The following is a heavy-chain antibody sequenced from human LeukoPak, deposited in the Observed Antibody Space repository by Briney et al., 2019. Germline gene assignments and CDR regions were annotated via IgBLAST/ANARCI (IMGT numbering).Heavy chain of an antibody. CDR1: GYSFTSYW. Sequence: PGESLKISCKGSGYSFTSYWIGWVRQMPGKGLEWMGIIYPGDSDTRYSPSFQGQVTISADKSISTAYLQWSSLKASDTAMYYCARLDYDILTGSGDDWFDPWGQGTLVAVSS. CDR2: IYPGDSDT. D-gene: IGHD3-9*01. CDR3: ARLDYDILTGSGDDWFDP. J-gene: IGHJ5*02. V-gene: IGHV5-51*03.